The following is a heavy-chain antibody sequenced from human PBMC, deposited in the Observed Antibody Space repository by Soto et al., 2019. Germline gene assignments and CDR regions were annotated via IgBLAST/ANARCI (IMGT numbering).Heavy chain of an antibody. Sequence: GESLKISCKGSGYSFAGYWITWVRQKPGKGLEWMGRIDPSDSQTYYSPSFRGHVTISATKSITTVFLQWSSLRASDTTMYYCARQIYDSDTGPNFQYYFESWGQGTPVTVSA. D-gene: IGHD3-22*01. J-gene: IGHJ4*02. CDR2: IDPSDSQT. CDR1: GYSFAGYW. CDR3: ARQIYDSDTGPNFQYYFES. V-gene: IGHV5-10-1*01.